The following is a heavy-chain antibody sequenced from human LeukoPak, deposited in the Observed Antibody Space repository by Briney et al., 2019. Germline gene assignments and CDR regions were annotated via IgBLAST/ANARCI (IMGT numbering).Heavy chain of an antibody. J-gene: IGHJ5*02. CDR2: INHSGST. CDR1: GASIRGDGY. D-gene: IGHD1-7*01. Sequence: PSETLSLTCTVSGASIRGDGYWSWIRQPPGKGLEWIGEINHSGSTNYNPSLKSRVTISVDTSKNQFSLKLSSVTAADTAVYYCAREGITGTTSDWFDPWGQGTLVTVSS. CDR3: AREGITGTTSDWFDP. V-gene: IGHV4-34*01.